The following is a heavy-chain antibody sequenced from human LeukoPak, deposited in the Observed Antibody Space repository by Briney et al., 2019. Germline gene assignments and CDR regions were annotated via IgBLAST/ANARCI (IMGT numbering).Heavy chain of an antibody. CDR2: ISWDGGST. D-gene: IGHD6-19*01. CDR1: GFTFDDYA. Sequence: GGSLRLSCAASGFTFDDYAMHWVRQAPGKGLEWVSLISWDGGSTYYADSVKGRFTTSRDNSKNSLYLQMNSLRAEDTALYYCAKGNSSGWDQFDYWGQGTLVTVSS. J-gene: IGHJ4*02. CDR3: AKGNSSGWDQFDY. V-gene: IGHV3-43D*03.